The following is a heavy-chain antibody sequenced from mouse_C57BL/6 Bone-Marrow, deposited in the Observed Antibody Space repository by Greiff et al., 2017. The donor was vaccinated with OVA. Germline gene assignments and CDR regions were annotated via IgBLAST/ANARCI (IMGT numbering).Heavy chain of an antibody. V-gene: IGHV5-17*01. Sequence: EVQGVESGGGLVKPGGSLKLSCAASGFTFSDYGMHWVRQAPEKGLEWVAYISSGSSTIYYADTVKGRITISRDNAKNTLFLQMTSLRSEDTAMYYCARLTYYGSPYYYAMDYWGQGTSVTVSS. J-gene: IGHJ4*01. D-gene: IGHD1-1*01. CDR1: GFTFSDYG. CDR2: ISSGSSTI. CDR3: ARLTYYGSPYYYAMDY.